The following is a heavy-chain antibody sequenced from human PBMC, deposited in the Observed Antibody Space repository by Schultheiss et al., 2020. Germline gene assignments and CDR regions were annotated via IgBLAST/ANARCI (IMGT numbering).Heavy chain of an antibody. CDR1: GGTFSSYA. CDR3: ARDAKMGDPYWYFDL. CDR2: IIPIFGTA. D-gene: IGHD3-16*01. Sequence: KISCKASGGTFSSYAISWVRQAPGQGLEWMGGIIPIFGTANYAQKFQGRVTITADESTSTAYMELSSLRSEDTAVYYCARDAKMGDPYWYFDLWGRGTLVNVYS. J-gene: IGHJ2*01. V-gene: IGHV1-69*01.